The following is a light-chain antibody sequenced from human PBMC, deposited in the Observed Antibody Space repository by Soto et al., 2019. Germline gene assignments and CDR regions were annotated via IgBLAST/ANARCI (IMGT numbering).Light chain of an antibody. CDR2: GAS. CDR3: QQYRT. J-gene: IGKJ1*01. Sequence: DIVLTQSPGTLSLSPGERATLSCRASQSVSSRYLAWYQQKPGQAPRLHIYGASSRATGIPDRFSGSGSGTDFNLTISRLEPEDFAVYYCQQYRTFGQGTKVDIK. CDR1: QSVSSRY. V-gene: IGKV3-20*01.